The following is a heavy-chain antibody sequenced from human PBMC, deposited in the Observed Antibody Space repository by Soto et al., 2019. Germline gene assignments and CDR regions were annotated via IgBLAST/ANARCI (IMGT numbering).Heavy chain of an antibody. Sequence: GGSLRLSCAASGFTFSNYAMSWVRQAPGKGLEWVSTFSSSGGVTYYADSVKGRFTISGDNSKNTLYLQMNSLRAEDTAVYYCTKANRYCSGANCFTFDYWGLGTLVTVSS. CDR1: GFTFSNYA. D-gene: IGHD2-15*01. CDR2: FSSSGGVT. V-gene: IGHV3-23*01. J-gene: IGHJ4*02. CDR3: TKANRYCSGANCFTFDY.